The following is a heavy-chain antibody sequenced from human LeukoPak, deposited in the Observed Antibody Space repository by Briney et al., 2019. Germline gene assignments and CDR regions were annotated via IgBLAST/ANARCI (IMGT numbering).Heavy chain of an antibody. V-gene: IGHV3-74*01. Sequence: GGSLRLSCAASGFTFSSYWMHWVRQAPGKGLVWVSRINSDGSSTSYADSVKGRFTISRDNAKNTLYLQMNSLRAEDTAVYYCARANVVLWFVDAFDIWGQGTMVTVSS. CDR1: GFTFSSYW. D-gene: IGHD3-10*01. J-gene: IGHJ3*02. CDR3: ARANVVLWFVDAFDI. CDR2: INSDGSST.